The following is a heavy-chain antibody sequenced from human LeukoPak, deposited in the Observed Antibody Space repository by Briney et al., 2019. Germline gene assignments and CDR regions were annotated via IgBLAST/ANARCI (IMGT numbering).Heavy chain of an antibody. CDR1: GYTLTELS. Sequence: ASVKVSCKISGYTLTELSIHWLRPAPGKGYERMGGFGPEDGKTMYAHEFQGRVTMTEDTSTDTVYMHLRSLRSEDTAVYYCTTDEPLDYYDPSGWDFHHWGQGTQVIVSS. D-gene: IGHD3-22*01. J-gene: IGHJ1*01. V-gene: IGHV1-24*01. CDR3: TTDEPLDYYDPSGWDFHH. CDR2: FGPEDGKT.